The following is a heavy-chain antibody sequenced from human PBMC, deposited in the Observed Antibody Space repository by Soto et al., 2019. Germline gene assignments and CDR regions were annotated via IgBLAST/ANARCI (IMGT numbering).Heavy chain of an antibody. Sequence: SETMSLTCAVYGGSFSDYYWSWIRQPPGKGLEWIGEINHSGSTNYNPSLKSRVTISVDTSKNQFSLKLTSVTAADSAVYYCARGFVPVAMLDVWGKGTTVTVSS. CDR2: INHSGST. CDR1: GGSFSDYY. J-gene: IGHJ6*04. V-gene: IGHV4-34*01. D-gene: IGHD2-2*01. CDR3: ARGFVPVAMLDV.